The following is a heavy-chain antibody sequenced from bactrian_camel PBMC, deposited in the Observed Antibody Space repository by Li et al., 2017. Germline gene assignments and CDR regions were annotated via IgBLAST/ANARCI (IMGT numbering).Heavy chain of an antibody. Sequence: HVQLVESGGGSVQAGGSLRLSCSRSGSTTSYAFIAWFRQAPGKEREGVAVIYVDGGNSYYRDSVKGRFTISQDTTNGTVYLTMNNLQPEDSAKYYCAAAYPYDKTHTVIPIGSRRPGFGVWARGPRSPSP. CDR1: GSTTSYAF. D-gene: IGHD1*01. CDR2: IYVDGGNS. V-gene: IGHV3S63*01. J-gene: IGHJ4*01.